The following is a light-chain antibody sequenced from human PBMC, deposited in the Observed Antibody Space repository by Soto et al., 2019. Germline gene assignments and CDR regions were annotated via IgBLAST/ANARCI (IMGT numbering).Light chain of an antibody. CDR3: AAWDDSLNGRWV. Sequence: QSVLTQPPSASGTPGQRVTISCSGSSYNIGSNTVNWYQQLPGTAPKLLIYSNNQRPSGVPDRFSGSKSGTSASLAISGLQSEDEADYYCAAWDDSLNGRWVFGGGTQLTVL. CDR2: SNN. V-gene: IGLV1-44*01. J-gene: IGLJ2*01. CDR1: SYNIGSNT.